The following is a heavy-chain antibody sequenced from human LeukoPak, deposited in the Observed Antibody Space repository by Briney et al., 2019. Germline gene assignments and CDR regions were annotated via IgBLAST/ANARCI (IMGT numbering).Heavy chain of an antibody. CDR1: GGSISSSSYY. D-gene: IGHD6-19*01. CDR2: IYYSGST. V-gene: IGHV4-39*07. Sequence: SETLSLTCTVSGGSISSSSYYWGWIRQPPGKGLEWIGSIYYSGSTYYNPSLKSRVTISVDTSKNQFSLKLSSVTAADTAVYYCARGSSSGWFDYWGQGTLVTVSS. CDR3: ARGSSSGWFDY. J-gene: IGHJ4*02.